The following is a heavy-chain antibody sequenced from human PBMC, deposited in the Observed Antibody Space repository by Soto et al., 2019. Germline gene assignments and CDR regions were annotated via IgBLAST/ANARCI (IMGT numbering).Heavy chain of an antibody. Sequence: QVQLVQSGAEVKKPGSSVKVSCKASGGTFSSYAISWVRQAPGQGLEWMGGIIPIFGTANYAQKFQGRVTITADKSTSTAYMELSSLRSEDTAVYYCARDRGRPTVTPNGDYYYYYGMDVWGQGTTVTVSS. J-gene: IGHJ6*02. D-gene: IGHD4-4*01. CDR1: GGTFSSYA. V-gene: IGHV1-69*06. CDR2: IIPIFGTA. CDR3: ARDRGRPTVTPNGDYYYYYGMDV.